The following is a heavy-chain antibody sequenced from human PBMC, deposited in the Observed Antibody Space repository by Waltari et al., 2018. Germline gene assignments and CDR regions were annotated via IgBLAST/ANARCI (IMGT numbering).Heavy chain of an antibody. Sequence: QVQLQESGPSLLKPSETLSLICTVSGGSISGFYWSWVRQPPGKGLDWIGYIYYTGSTQFKPSLKSRFTMSVDTSKNQFSLKRSSVTAADTAFYYCARGGGGDWEWFDPWGQGTLVTVSS. D-gene: IGHD2-21*02. V-gene: IGHV4-59*01. CDR3: ARGGGGDWEWFDP. CDR2: IYYTGST. J-gene: IGHJ5*02. CDR1: GGSISGFY.